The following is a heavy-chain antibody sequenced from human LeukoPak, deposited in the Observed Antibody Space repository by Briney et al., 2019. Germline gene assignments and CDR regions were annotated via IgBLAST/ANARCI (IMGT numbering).Heavy chain of an antibody. Sequence: PGRSLRLSCAASGFTFSSYAMSWVRQAPGKGLEWVSAISGSGGSTYYADSVKGRFTISRDNSKNTLYLQMNSLRAEDTAVYYCAKGNLKDDFWSGYFYYFDYWGQGTLVTVSS. D-gene: IGHD3-3*01. CDR3: AKGNLKDDFWSGYFYYFDY. J-gene: IGHJ4*02. CDR2: ISGSGGST. CDR1: GFTFSSYA. V-gene: IGHV3-23*01.